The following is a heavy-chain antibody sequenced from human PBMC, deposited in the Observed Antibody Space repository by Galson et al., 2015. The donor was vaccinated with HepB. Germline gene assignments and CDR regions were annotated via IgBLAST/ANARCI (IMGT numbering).Heavy chain of an antibody. J-gene: IGHJ6*02. CDR1: GGSFSDYY. D-gene: IGHD3-3*01. CDR2: FNHSGST. Sequence: ETLSLTCAVYGGSFSDYYWTWIRQPPGKGLEWIGEFNHSGSTNYNPSLKTRITISVDTSKNQFSLKLRSVTAADTAVYYCAGLRTLEWVSTYYYYGMDAWGPGTTVTVAS. V-gene: IGHV4-34*01. CDR3: AGLRTLEWVSTYYYYGMDA.